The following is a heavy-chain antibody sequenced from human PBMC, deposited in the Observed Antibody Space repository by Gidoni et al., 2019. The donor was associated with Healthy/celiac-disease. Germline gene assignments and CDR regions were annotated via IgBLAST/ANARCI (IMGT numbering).Heavy chain of an antibody. Sequence: EVQLVETGGGLIQPGGSLRLSCAASGFTVSSNYMSWVRQAPGKGLEWVSVIYSGGSTYYADSVKGRFTISRDNSKNTLYLQMNSLRAEDTAVYYCARGESNYGVYFDYWGQGTLVTVSS. CDR2: IYSGGST. CDR1: GFTVSSNY. V-gene: IGHV3-53*02. D-gene: IGHD4-4*01. J-gene: IGHJ4*02. CDR3: ARGESNYGVYFDY.